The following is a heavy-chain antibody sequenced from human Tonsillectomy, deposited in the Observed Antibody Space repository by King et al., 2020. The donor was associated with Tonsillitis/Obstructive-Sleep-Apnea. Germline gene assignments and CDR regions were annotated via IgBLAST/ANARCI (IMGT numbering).Heavy chain of an antibody. J-gene: IGHJ6*03. CDR1: GYSFTSYW. CDR2: IYPGDSDT. Sequence: QLVQSGAEIKKPGESLKISCKGSGYSFTSYWIAWVRQMPGKGLEWMGIIYPGDSDTRYSPSFQGQVTISADKSITTAYLQWSSLKAPDTAIFYCALTPGRHYYSYMDVWGKGTTVTVSS. V-gene: IGHV5-51*01. CDR3: ALTPGRHYYSYMDV.